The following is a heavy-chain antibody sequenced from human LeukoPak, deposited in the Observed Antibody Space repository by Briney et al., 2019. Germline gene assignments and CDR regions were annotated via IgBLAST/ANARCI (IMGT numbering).Heavy chain of an antibody. CDR1: GGSISSASYY. CDR3: ARGPPYIVVVTAIGFFDY. V-gene: IGHV4-31*03. CDR2: IYYSGST. Sequence: PSETLSLTCSVSGGSISSASYYWTWIRQHPGKGLEWIGYIYYSGSTDYNPSLKGRVMISPDTSKNQFSLRLSSVTAADTAVYYCARGPPYIVVVTAIGFFDYWGQGTLVTVSS. D-gene: IGHD2-21*02. J-gene: IGHJ4*02.